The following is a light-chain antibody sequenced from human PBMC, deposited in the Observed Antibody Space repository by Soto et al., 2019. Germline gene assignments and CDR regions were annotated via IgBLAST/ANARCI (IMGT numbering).Light chain of an antibody. CDR3: EQSYNIPVT. J-gene: IGKJ1*01. V-gene: IGKV1-39*01. Sequence: IALTQSPSTLSACVGDRVTITCLARQSISSRSTWYHQKPGKAPKLLIYDVSSLQSGVPSRFGGSAYGTDFTLIISSPQPEDFATYYCEQSYNIPVTFGQGTKVDIK. CDR2: DVS. CDR1: QSISSR.